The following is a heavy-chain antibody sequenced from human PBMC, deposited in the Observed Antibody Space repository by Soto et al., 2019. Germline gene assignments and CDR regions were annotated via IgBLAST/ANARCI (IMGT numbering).Heavy chain of an antibody. Sequence: SVKVSCKASGGTFSSYAISWVRQAPGQGLEWMGGIIPIFGTANYAQKFQGRVTITADKSTSTAYMELSSLRSEDTAVYYCARGQLRKDYYGMDVWGQGTTVTVSS. CDR2: IIPIFGTA. CDR1: GGTFSSYA. J-gene: IGHJ6*02. D-gene: IGHD5-18*01. CDR3: ARGQLRKDYYGMDV. V-gene: IGHV1-69*06.